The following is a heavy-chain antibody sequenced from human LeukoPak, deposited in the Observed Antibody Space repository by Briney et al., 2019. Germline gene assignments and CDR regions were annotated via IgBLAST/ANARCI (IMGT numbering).Heavy chain of an antibody. D-gene: IGHD3-10*01. Sequence: GGSLRLSCAASGFTFSSYSMNWVRQAPGKGLEWVSSISRGSDYIFYGDSVRGRFTISRDNAKNSLYLQMNSLRAEDTAVYYCARHGSESSYYYYMDVWGKGTTVTVSS. CDR1: GFTFSSYS. J-gene: IGHJ6*03. CDR3: ARHGSESSYYYYMDV. CDR2: ISRGSDYI. V-gene: IGHV3-21*01.